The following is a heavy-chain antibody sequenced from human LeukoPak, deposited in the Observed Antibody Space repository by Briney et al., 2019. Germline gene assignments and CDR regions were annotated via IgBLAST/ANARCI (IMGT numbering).Heavy chain of an antibody. J-gene: IGHJ5*02. CDR2: VYPSGNS. V-gene: IGHV4-38-2*02. D-gene: IGHD3-22*01. CDR3: ASRHEDSRGCDAYKWFDP. CDR1: GYSISSGHY. Sequence: SETLSLTCTVSGYSISSGHYWGWIRQAPGKGLEWIGSVYPSGNSYYNPSLKSRATISVDTSKNQFSLMLSSVTAGDTAVYYCASRHEDSRGCDAYKWFDPWGQGTLVAVSS.